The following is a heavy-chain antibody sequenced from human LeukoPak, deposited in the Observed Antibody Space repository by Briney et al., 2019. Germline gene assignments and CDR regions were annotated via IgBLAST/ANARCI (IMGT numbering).Heavy chain of an antibody. V-gene: IGHV4-30-2*01. Sequence: PSQTLSLTCAVPGGSISSGGYSWSWIRQPPGKGLEWIGYIYHSGSTYYNPSLKSRVTISVDRSKNQFSLKLSSVTAGDTAVYYCRGYYYDSSGYFDYWGQGTLVTVSS. CDR2: IYHSGST. D-gene: IGHD3-22*01. J-gene: IGHJ4*02. CDR3: RGYYYDSSGYFDY. CDR1: GGSISSGGYS.